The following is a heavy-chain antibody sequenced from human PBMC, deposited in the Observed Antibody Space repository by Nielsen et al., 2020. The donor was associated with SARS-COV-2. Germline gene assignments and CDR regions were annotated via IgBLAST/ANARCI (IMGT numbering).Heavy chain of an antibody. CDR1: GGSFSGYY. J-gene: IGHJ3*02. CDR3: ARDAGYSGTAELTDAFDI. Sequence: SETLSLTCAVYGGSFSGYYWSWIRQPPGKGLEWIGEINHSGSTNYNPSLKSRVTISVDTSKNQFSLKLSSVTAADTAVYYCARDAGYSGTAELTDAFDIWGQGTMVTVSS. V-gene: IGHV4-34*01. D-gene: IGHD5-12*01. CDR2: INHSGST.